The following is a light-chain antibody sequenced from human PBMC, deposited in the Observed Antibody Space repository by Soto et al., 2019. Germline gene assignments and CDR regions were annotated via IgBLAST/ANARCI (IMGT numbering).Light chain of an antibody. J-gene: IGLJ3*02. CDR2: DAS. V-gene: IGLV2-11*01. CDR3: CSYAGSFTWV. CDR1: TGDVGAYNF. Sequence: QSALTQRRSVSGSPGQSVTISCTGTTGDVGAYNFVSWYQLHPGKAPKLMIYDASKRPSGVPDRFSASKSGNTASLTISGLQAEDEADYYCCSYAGSFTWVFGGGTQLTVL.